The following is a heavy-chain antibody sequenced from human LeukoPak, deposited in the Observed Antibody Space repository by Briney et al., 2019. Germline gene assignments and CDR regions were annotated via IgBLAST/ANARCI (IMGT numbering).Heavy chain of an antibody. Sequence: SETLSLTCTVSGGSISSYYWSWIRQPPGKGLEWIGYIYYSGSTNYNPSLKSRVTISVDTSNNQFSLKLSSVTAADTAVYYCARDETYDSSGYSLGYWGPGTLVTVSS. D-gene: IGHD3-22*01. CDR1: GGSISSYY. J-gene: IGHJ4*02. V-gene: IGHV4-59*01. CDR3: ARDETYDSSGYSLGY. CDR2: IYYSGST.